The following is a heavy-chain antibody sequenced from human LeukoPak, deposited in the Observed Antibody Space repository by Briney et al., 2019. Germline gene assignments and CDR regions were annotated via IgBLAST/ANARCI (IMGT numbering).Heavy chain of an antibody. Sequence: ASVKVSCKASGYTFTSYGVSWVRQAPGQGLEWMGWISTYNGNTNYAQKFQGRVNMTTDTSTSTAYMELRGLRSDDTAVYYCARDQGYYFDYLGQGTLVTVSS. V-gene: IGHV1-18*01. CDR1: GYTFTSYG. CDR3: ARDQGYYFDY. CDR2: ISTYNGNT. J-gene: IGHJ4*02.